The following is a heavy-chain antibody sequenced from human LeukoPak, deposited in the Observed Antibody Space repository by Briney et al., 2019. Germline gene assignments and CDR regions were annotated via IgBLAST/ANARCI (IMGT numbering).Heavy chain of an antibody. Sequence: PSETLSLTCTVSGGSISSYYWSWIRQPPGKGLEWIGYIYYSGSTNYNPSLKSRVTISVDTSKNQFSLKLSSVTAADTAVYYCARAGGERLVIIDWGQGTLVTVSS. CDR2: IYYSGST. D-gene: IGHD3-9*01. CDR3: ARAGGERLVIID. V-gene: IGHV4-59*08. J-gene: IGHJ4*02. CDR1: GGSISSYY.